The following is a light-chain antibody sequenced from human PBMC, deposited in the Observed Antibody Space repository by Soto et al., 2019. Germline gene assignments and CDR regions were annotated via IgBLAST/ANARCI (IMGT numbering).Light chain of an antibody. Sequence: QSVLTQPRSVSGSPGQSVTISCTGASSDVGGYNYVSWYQQHPGKAPKLMIYDVRERPSGVPDRFSGSKSGNTASLTISGLQAEDEADYYCCSYAGSYKKVFGGGTTLTVL. CDR2: DVR. V-gene: IGLV2-11*01. CDR1: SSDVGGYNY. CDR3: CSYAGSYKKV. J-gene: IGLJ3*02.